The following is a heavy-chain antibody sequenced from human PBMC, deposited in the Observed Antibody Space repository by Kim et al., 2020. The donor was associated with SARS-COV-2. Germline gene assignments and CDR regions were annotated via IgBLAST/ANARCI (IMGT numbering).Heavy chain of an antibody. CDR1: GFTFSTYA. CDR3: AKGAIRYGTIDY. D-gene: IGHD1-7*01. J-gene: IGHJ4*02. Sequence: GGSLRLSCAASGFTFSTYAMHWVRQAPGKRLEWVAALSDDGSNKYYADPVKGRFTISRDKSKNTLFLQMNSLRAEDTTLYYCAKGAIRYGTIDYWGQGTLVTV. V-gene: IGHV3-30*18. CDR2: LSDDGSNK.